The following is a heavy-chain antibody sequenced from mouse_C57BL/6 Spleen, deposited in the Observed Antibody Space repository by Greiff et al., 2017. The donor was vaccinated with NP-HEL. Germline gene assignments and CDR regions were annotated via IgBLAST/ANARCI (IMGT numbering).Heavy chain of an antibody. J-gene: IGHJ4*01. V-gene: IGHV1-52*01. CDR3: ARRGNYYGRDAMDY. Sequence: QVQLQQPGAELVRPGSSVKLSCKASGYTFTRYWMHWVKQRPIQGLEWIGNIDPSDSETNYNQKFKDKATLTVDKSSITAYMQLSSLTSEDSAVYCCARRGNYYGRDAMDYWGQGTSVTVSS. CDR2: IDPSDSET. CDR1: GYTFTRYW. D-gene: IGHD1-1*01.